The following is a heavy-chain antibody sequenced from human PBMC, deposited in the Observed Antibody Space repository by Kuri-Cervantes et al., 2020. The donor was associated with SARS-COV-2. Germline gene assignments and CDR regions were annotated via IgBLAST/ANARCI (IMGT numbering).Heavy chain of an antibody. CDR2: ISDDGSNK. V-gene: IGHV3-30-3*01. Sequence: GGSLRLSCAASGLTVRSNYMSWVRQAPGKGLEWVAVISDDGSNKFYADSVKGRFTISRDNSKNTLYLQMNSLRAEDTAVYYCARGCAWELLCAFDFWGQGTLVTVSS. CDR1: GLTVRSNY. D-gene: IGHD1-26*01. J-gene: IGHJ3*01. CDR3: ARGCAWELLCAFDF.